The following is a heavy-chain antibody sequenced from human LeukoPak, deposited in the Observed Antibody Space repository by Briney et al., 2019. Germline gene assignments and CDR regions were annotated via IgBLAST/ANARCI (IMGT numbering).Heavy chain of an antibody. CDR2: MNPNSGNT. D-gene: IGHD3-10*01. CDR3: AKSADYYGSGRADV. J-gene: IGHJ6*04. CDR1: GYTFTSYD. V-gene: IGHV1-8*01. Sequence: ASVKVSCKASGYTFTSYDINWVRQATGQGLEWMGWMNPNSGNTGYAQKFQGRVTMTRNTSISTAYMELSSLRSEDTAVYYCAKSADYYGSGRADVWGKGTTVTVSS.